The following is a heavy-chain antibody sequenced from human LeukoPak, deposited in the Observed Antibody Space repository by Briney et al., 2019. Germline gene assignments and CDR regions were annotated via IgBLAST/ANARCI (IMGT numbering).Heavy chain of an antibody. J-gene: IGHJ4*02. CDR2: IDPSDSYT. D-gene: IGHD1-26*01. CDR1: GYNFTNYW. V-gene: IGHV5-10-1*01. CDR3: ARLVGGTVDY. Sequence: GESLKISCKGSGYNFTNYWVSWVRQMPGKGLGWMGRIDPSDSYTNYSPSFQGHVTISADNSISTAYLQCSSLKASDTAMYYCARLVGGTVDYWGQGTLVTVSS.